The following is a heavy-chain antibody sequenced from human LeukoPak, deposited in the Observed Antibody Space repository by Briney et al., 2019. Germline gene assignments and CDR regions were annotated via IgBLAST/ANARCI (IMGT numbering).Heavy chain of an antibody. CDR3: ARWGDSSSWYAPGSAYYYGMDV. V-gene: IGHV1-46*01. CDR1: GYTFTSYY. J-gene: IGHJ6*02. CDR2: INPSGGST. Sequence: ASVKVSCKASGYTFTSYYMHWVRQAPGQGLEWMGIINPSGGSTSYAQKFQGRVTITRDTSASTAYMELSSLRSEDTAVYYCARWGDSSSWYAPGSAYYYGMDVWGQGTTVTVSS. D-gene: IGHD6-13*01.